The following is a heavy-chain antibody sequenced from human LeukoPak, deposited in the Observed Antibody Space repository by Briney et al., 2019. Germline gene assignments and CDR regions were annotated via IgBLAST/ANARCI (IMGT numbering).Heavy chain of an antibody. Sequence: GESLKISCKGTGYSFRSYWIGWVRQMPGKGMEWMGVIYPGDSRTRYNPSLQGQVTISVDKSINTAHLEWVSLKASDTAMYYCACRDLTSTWSYPWGQGTLVTVSS. V-gene: IGHV5-51*01. CDR1: GYSFRSYW. CDR3: ACRDLTSTWSYP. J-gene: IGHJ5*02. CDR2: IYPGDSRT. D-gene: IGHD2-2*01.